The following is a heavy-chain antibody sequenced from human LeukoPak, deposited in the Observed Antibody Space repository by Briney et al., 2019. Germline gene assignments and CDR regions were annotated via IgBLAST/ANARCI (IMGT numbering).Heavy chain of an antibody. CDR1: GYSITSSSW. Sequence: SDTLSLTCAVSGYSITSSSWWGWIRQPPGRGLEWIGEINHSGSTNYNPSLKSRVTISVDTSKNQFSLKLSSVTAADTAVYYCARGNWYDYVWGSYRPPYYFDYWGQGTLVTVSS. D-gene: IGHD3-16*02. CDR3: ARGNWYDYVWGSYRPPYYFDY. V-gene: IGHV4-28*03. CDR2: INHSGST. J-gene: IGHJ4*02.